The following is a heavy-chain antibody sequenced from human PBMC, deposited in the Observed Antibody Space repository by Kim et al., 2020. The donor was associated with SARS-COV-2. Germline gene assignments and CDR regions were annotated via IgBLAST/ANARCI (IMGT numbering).Heavy chain of an antibody. Sequence: SETLSLTCSVSGGSYWSWIRQPPGKGLEWIGYIYDRGSTDYNPSLKSRVTISVDTSKNQFYLKLNSVTAADTALYYCARQASGRLFEFWGQGVLVTGSS. CDR2: IYDRGST. V-gene: IGHV4-59*01. CDR1: GGSY. CDR3: ARQASGRLFEF. J-gene: IGHJ4*02.